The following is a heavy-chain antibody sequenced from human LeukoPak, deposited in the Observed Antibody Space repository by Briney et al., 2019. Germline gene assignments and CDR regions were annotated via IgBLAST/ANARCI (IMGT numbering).Heavy chain of an antibody. CDR3: ARWELAGRVLERLSWIAY. CDR1: GFTFSSYN. J-gene: IGHJ4*02. V-gene: IGHV3-48*01. D-gene: IGHD3-3*01. Sequence: GGSLRLSCAVSGFTFSSYNMNWVRRAPRKGLEWVSYIGSSVSTRYYAVSVKGRFTISRDNGKHSLYLQMNSLRAEDTAVYYCARWELAGRVLERLSWIAYWGQGALVTVSS. CDR2: IGSSVSTR.